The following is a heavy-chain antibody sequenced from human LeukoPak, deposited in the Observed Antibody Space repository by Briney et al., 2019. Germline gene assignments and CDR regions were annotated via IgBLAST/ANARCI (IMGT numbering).Heavy chain of an antibody. J-gene: IGHJ4*02. CDR3: ARDPWYSSSWYMFDY. V-gene: IGHV3-33*01. Sequence: GRSLRLSCAASGFTFSSYGMHWVRQAPGKGLEWVAVIWYDGGNKYYADSVKGRFTISRDNSKNTLYLQMNSLRAEDTAVYYCARDPWYSSSWYMFDYWGQGTLVTVSS. CDR1: GFTFSSYG. CDR2: IWYDGGNK. D-gene: IGHD6-13*01.